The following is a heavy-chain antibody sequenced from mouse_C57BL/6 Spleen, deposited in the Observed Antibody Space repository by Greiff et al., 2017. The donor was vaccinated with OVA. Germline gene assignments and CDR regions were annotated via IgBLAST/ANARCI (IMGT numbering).Heavy chain of an antibody. Sequence: QVHVKQPGAELVKPGASVKMSCKASGYTFTSYWITWVKQRPGQGLEWIGDIYPGSGSTNYNEKFKSKATLTVDTSSSTAYMQLSSLTSEDSAVYYCARCLLTGYYAMDYWGQGTSVTVSS. D-gene: IGHD4-1*01. V-gene: IGHV1-55*01. J-gene: IGHJ4*01. CDR3: ARCLLTGYYAMDY. CDR1: GYTFTSYW. CDR2: IYPGSGST.